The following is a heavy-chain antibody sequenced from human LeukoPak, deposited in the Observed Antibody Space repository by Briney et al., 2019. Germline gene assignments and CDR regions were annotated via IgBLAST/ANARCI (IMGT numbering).Heavy chain of an antibody. J-gene: IGHJ4*02. D-gene: IGHD3-3*01. CDR3: ARLGTYYDFWSGYLDY. CDR2: IYYSGST. Sequence: SETLSLTCTVSGGSISSSSYYWGWIRQPPGKGLEWVGSIYYSGSTYYNPSLKSRVTISVDTSKNQFSLKLSSVTAADTAVYYCARLGTYYDFWSGYLDYWGQGTLVTVSS. V-gene: IGHV4-39*01. CDR1: GGSISSSSYY.